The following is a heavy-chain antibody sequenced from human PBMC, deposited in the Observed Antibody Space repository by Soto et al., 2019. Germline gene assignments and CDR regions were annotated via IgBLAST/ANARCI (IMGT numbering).Heavy chain of an antibody. CDR2: IIPIFGTA. V-gene: IGHV1-69*13. Sequence: SVKVSCKASGGTFSSYAISWVRQAPGQGLEWMGGIIPIFGTANYAQKFQGRVTITADESTSTAYMELSSLRSEDTAVYYCARYLLLMAVAGTDYWFDPWGQGTLVTVSS. CDR1: GGTFSSYA. CDR3: ARYLLLMAVAGTDYWFDP. J-gene: IGHJ5*02. D-gene: IGHD6-19*01.